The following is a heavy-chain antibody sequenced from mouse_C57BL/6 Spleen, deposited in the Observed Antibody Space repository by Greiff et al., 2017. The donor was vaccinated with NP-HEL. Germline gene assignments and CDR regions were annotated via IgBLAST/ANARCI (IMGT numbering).Heavy chain of an antibody. V-gene: IGHV1-80*01. CDR1: GYAFSSYW. CDR2: IYPGDGDT. D-gene: IGHD1-1*01. CDR3: ARGSPYYYGSDYFDD. Sequence: QVQLQQSGAELVKPGASVKISCKASGYAFSSYWMNWVKQRPGKGLEWIGQIYPGDGDTNYNGKFKGKATLTADKSSSTAYMQLSSLTSEDSAVYFCARGSPYYYGSDYFDDWGQGTTLTVSS. J-gene: IGHJ2*01.